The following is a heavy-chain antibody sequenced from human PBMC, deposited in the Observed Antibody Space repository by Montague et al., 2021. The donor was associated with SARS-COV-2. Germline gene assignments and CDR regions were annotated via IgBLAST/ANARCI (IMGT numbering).Heavy chain of an antibody. Sequence: SETLSLTCGVSGGSINSYYWCWIRQRAGKGLERIGRIYTSGRTNHSPSPYRRVTISVDTSRNHLPLNLTPVTAAATAVYYCARASRTSGWGYWSLGLDVWGQGTTVIVSS. V-gene: IGHV4-4*07. CDR1: GGSINSYY. D-gene: IGHD6-19*01. CDR3: ARASRTSGWGYWSLGLDV. J-gene: IGHJ6*02. CDR2: IYTSGRT.